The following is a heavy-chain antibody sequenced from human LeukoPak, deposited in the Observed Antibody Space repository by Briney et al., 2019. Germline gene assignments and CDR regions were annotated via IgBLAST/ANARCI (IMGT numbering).Heavy chain of an antibody. J-gene: IGHJ5*02. CDR3: AKGMMPDWFDP. V-gene: IGHV4-59*01. D-gene: IGHD2-2*01. CDR2: IFDIGNT. CDR1: GGSMNDYY. Sequence: SPETLSLTCTVSGGSMNDYYWTWVRQPPGRGLEWIGYIFDIGNTNYNPSLKSRVTISLDTSKNQFSLRLNSVTAADTAVYYCAKGMMPDWFDPWGQGTLVTVSS.